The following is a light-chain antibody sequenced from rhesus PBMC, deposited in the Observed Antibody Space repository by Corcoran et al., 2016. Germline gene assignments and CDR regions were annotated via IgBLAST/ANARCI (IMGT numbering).Light chain of an antibody. CDR1: QSLLHSGGKTY. CDR2: EVS. J-gene: IGKJ4*01. CDR3: MQGIQLPLT. Sequence: DIVMTQTPLSLPVTPGEPASISCRSSQSLLHSGGKTYLYWYLQKPGQSPQLLIYEVSNRASGVPDRFSGRGSGTDFTLKISRVEAEDVGVYYCMQGIQLPLTFGEGTKVEIK. V-gene: IGKV2S15*01.